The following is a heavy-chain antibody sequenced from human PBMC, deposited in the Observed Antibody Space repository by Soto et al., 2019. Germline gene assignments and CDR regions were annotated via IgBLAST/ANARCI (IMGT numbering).Heavy chain of an antibody. V-gene: IGHV1-46*01. CDR1: GYTFTTYY. CDR2: INPSGGST. D-gene: IGHD6-13*01. J-gene: IGHJ6*02. Sequence: QVQLVQSGTEVKEPGASVSLSCKASGYTFTTYYIHWVRQAPGQGLEWMGMINPSGGSTTYAQNFQSRVTMTRHTSTSTVYMDLNSLRSDDTAVYYCARATSAGNGRRVDVWGQGTTVTVSS. CDR3: ARATSAGNGRRVDV.